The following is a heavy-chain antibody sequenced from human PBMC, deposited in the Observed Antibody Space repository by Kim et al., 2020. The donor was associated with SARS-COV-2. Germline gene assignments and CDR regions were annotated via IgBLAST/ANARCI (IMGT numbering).Heavy chain of an antibody. J-gene: IGHJ4*02. CDR1: GGSFSGYY. CDR3: ARGLGYCSGGSCKSFDY. V-gene: IGHV4-34*01. Sequence: SETLSLTCAVYGGSFSGYYWSWIRQPPGKGLEWIGEINHSGSTNYNPSLKSRVTISVDTSKNQFSLKLSSVTAADTAVYYCARGLGYCSGGSCKSFDYWGQGTLVTVSS. D-gene: IGHD2-15*01. CDR2: INHSGST.